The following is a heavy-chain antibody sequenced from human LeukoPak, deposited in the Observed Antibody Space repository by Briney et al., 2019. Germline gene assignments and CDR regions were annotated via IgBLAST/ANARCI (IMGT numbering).Heavy chain of an antibody. V-gene: IGHV3-23*01. D-gene: IGHD2-21*02. CDR2: IVGRGGST. CDR3: SRAYRRGILLVVTATFDAFDI. J-gene: IGHJ3*02. Sequence: GGSLRLSCAASGFTIDTYAMTWVRQAPGKGLEWVSGIVGRGGSTYYADSVRGRFTIARDTSKNTLLLQMSRLRADDTAVYYCSRAYRRGILLVVTATFDAFDIWGRGTMVSVSS. CDR1: GFTIDTYA.